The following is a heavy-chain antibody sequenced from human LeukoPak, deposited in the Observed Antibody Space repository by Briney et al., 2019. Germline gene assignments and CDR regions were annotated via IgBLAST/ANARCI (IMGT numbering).Heavy chain of an antibody. V-gene: IGHV4-30-2*01. CDR1: GGSISSGGYS. J-gene: IGHJ4*02. D-gene: IGHD3-22*01. CDR2: IYHSGST. CDR3: ARGYYDSSGYRDY. Sequence: SETLSLTCAVSGGSISSGGYSWSWIRQPPGKGLEWIGYIYHSGSTYYNPSLKSRVTISVDTSKNQFSLKLSSVTAADTAVYYCARGYYDSSGYRDYWGQGTLVTVSS.